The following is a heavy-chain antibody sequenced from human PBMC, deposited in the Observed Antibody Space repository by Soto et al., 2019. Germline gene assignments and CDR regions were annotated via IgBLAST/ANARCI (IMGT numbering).Heavy chain of an antibody. J-gene: IGHJ6*02. Sequence: QVQLEQSVAEVKKPGASVKVSCKVSGYTLTELSMHWVRQAPGKGLEWMGGFDPEDGETIYAQKFQGRVTMTEDTSTDTAYMELSSLRSEDTAVYYCATVPYYYYGMDVWGQGTTVTVSS. CDR1: GYTLTELS. V-gene: IGHV1-24*01. CDR2: FDPEDGET. CDR3: ATVPYYYYGMDV.